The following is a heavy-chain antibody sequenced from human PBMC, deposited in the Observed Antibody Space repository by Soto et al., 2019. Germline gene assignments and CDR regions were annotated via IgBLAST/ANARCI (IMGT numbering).Heavy chain of an antibody. V-gene: IGHV3-23*01. J-gene: IGHJ4*02. D-gene: IGHD3-10*01. CDR3: ARGGGSGSYGMDPFDY. Sequence: EVQLLESGGGLVQPGGSLRLSCAASGFTFSSYAMSWVRQAPGKGLEWVSAISGSGGSTYYADSVKGRFTISRDNSKNTLYLQMNSLRAEDTAVYYCARGGGSGSYGMDPFDYWGQGTLVTVSS. CDR1: GFTFSSYA. CDR2: ISGSGGST.